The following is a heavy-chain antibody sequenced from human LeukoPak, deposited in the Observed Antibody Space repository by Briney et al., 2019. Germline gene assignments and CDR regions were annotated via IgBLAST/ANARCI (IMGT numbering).Heavy chain of an antibody. D-gene: IGHD3-22*01. CDR2: IYPDDSDT. J-gene: IGHJ3*01. Sequence: KLGESLKISCKGSGYRFNAYWIAWVRQMPGKGLECMGIIYPDDSDTRYSPSFQGQVTISADKSVRTAYLQWSSLKASDTAMYYCARPNITSYYDSRGYDAFDVWGQGTMVTVSS. V-gene: IGHV5-51*01. CDR3: ARPNITSYYDSRGYDAFDV. CDR1: GYRFNAYW.